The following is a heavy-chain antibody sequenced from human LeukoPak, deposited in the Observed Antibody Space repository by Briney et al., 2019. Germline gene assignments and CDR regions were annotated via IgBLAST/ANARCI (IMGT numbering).Heavy chain of an antibody. V-gene: IGHV4-38-2*01. Sequence: PSETLSLTCAVSGYSISSGYYWGWIRQPPGKGLEWSGSIYHSGSTYYNPPLKSRATISVVTSKNQFSLKLSSVTAADTAVYYCASTAPSSDILTGPADAFDIWGQGTMVTVSS. CDR1: GYSISSGYY. CDR2: IYHSGST. CDR3: ASTAPSSDILTGPADAFDI. D-gene: IGHD3-9*01. J-gene: IGHJ3*02.